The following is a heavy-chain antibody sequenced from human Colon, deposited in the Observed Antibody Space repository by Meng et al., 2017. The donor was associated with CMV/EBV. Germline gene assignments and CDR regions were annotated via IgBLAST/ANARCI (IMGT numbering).Heavy chain of an antibody. D-gene: IGHD4/OR15-4a*01. J-gene: IGHJ5*02. CDR3: AIYGEAYNENNWFDP. CDR1: VFTLSNYG. Sequence: VHLVESGGGLVKPGGSLRLVCATSVFTLSNYGMNWVRQTPGKGLEWVSAISRSSSYTHYADSVKGRFTISRDNAKNSLYLKMNSLRVEDTAVYYCAIYGEAYNENNWFDPWGQGTLVTVSS. CDR2: ISRSSSYT. V-gene: IGHV3-21*01.